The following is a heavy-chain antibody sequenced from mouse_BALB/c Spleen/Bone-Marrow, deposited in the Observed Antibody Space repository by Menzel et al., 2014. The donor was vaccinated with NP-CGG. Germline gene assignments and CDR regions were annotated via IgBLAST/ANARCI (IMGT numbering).Heavy chain of an antibody. Sequence: QVQLQQSGAELVKPGAPVKLSRKASGYTFTSYRMNWVKQRPGRGLEWIGRIDPSDSETHYNQKFKDKATLTVDKSSSTAYIQLSSLTSEDSAVYYCAKDGVITSYYAMDYWGQGTSVTVSS. V-gene: IGHV1-69*02. J-gene: IGHJ4*01. D-gene: IGHD2-4*01. CDR3: AKDGVITSYYAMDY. CDR2: IDPSDSET. CDR1: GYTFTSYR.